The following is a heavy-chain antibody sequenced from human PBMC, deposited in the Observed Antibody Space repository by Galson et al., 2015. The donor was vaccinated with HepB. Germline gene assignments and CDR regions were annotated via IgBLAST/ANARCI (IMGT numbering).Heavy chain of an antibody. Sequence: SVKVSCKASGGTFSNYPISWVRQAPGQGLEWMGGIIPIFGTANYAQKFQGRVTITADESTSTAYMELSSLRSEDTAVYYCARGYSDCTNRYTGYYYYYGMDVWGQGTTVTVSS. CDR2: IIPIFGTA. CDR3: ARGYSDCTNRYTGYYYYYGMDV. V-gene: IGHV1-69*13. CDR1: GGTFSNYP. J-gene: IGHJ6*02. D-gene: IGHD2-2*02.